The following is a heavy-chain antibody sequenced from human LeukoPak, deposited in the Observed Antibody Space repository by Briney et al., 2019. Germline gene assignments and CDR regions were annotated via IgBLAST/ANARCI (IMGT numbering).Heavy chain of an antibody. Sequence: SETLSLTCTVSGGSISSSSYYWGWIRQPPGKGLEWIGSIYYSGSTYYNPSLKSRVTISVDTSKNQFSLKLSSVTAADTAVYYCARHLRSRGSWYHYYYYMDVWGKGTTVTVSS. CDR3: ARHLRSRGSWYHYYYYMDV. CDR1: GGSISSSSYY. V-gene: IGHV4-39*01. CDR2: IYYSGST. J-gene: IGHJ6*03. D-gene: IGHD6-13*01.